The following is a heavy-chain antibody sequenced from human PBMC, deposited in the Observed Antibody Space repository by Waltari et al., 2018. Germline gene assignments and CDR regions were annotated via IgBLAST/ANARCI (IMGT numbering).Heavy chain of an antibody. CDR2: SSYTGET. Sequence: QVHLQESGPGLVKPSATLSLTCNVSGASLNRDTYFWGWLRQAPGEGLQWIGSSSYTGETFSNPSLHSRVTLSVDSSKSQVSLKLTSVTAADTAVYHCARQALLRFGDLTVLRFFDIWGRGTHVTVSS. J-gene: IGHJ2*01. CDR3: ARQALLRFGDLTVLRFFDI. CDR1: GASLNRDTYF. V-gene: IGHV4-39*01. D-gene: IGHD1-26*01.